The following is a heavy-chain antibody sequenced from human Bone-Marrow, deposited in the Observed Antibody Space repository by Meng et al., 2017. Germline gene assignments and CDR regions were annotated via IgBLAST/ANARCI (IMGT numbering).Heavy chain of an antibody. Sequence: VQAAGAGPRLVEGFVTLYLTCAVSGGSISRFNWGSWDRQPPGKGVEWIGEIYQSGRTNYNPSLKCRVTISVDKFKNQFSLKPSSVTAADTAEYYCARRVSGSGLTTDWFDPWGQGTLVTVSS. J-gene: IGHJ5*02. CDR1: GGSISRFNW. CDR3: ARRVSGSGLTTDWFDP. D-gene: IGHD4-17*01. V-gene: IGHV4-4*02. CDR2: IYQSGRT.